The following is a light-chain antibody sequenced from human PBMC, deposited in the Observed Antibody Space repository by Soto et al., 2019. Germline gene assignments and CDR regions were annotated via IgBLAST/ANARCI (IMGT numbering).Light chain of an antibody. J-gene: IGLJ1*01. CDR1: TNDVGAYNY. V-gene: IGLV2-14*01. Sequence: QSALTQPASVSGSPGHSISIFCTGTTNDVGAYNYVSWYQLHPGKAPKVRIHEVTNRPSGVSNRFSGSKSGNTASLTISGLRAEDEADYFCASYSTITPVVFGTGTKVTVL. CDR2: EVT. CDR3: ASYSTITPVV.